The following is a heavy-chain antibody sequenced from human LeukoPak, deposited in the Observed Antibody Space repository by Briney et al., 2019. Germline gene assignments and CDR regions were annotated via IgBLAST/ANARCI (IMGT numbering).Heavy chain of an antibody. CDR3: ARGSRGGRSNWFDP. V-gene: IGHV4-39*07. CDR2: IYYSGRT. Sequence: SETLSLTCTVSAGPISSSNYYWGWIRQPPGKGLEWIGSIYYSGRTYYNPSLKSRVTISVDTSKNQFSLKLSSVTAADTAVYYCARGSRGGRSNWFDPWGQGTLVTVSS. D-gene: IGHD2-15*01. J-gene: IGHJ5*02. CDR1: AGPISSSNYY.